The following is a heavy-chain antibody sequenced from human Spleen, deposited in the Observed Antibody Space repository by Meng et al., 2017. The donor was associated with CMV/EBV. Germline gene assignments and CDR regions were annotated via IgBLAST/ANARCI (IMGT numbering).Heavy chain of an antibody. D-gene: IGHD4/OR15-4a*01. CDR1: GFTFTSYG. Sequence: GESLKISCATSGFTFTSYGMHWVRQAPGKGLEWVAFMRYDGSNKYYADSVKGRFTISRDNSKNTLYLQMTSLRAEDTAVYYCAREGALGYWGQGTLVTVSS. CDR2: MRYDGSNK. CDR3: AREGALGY. J-gene: IGHJ4*02. V-gene: IGHV3-30*02.